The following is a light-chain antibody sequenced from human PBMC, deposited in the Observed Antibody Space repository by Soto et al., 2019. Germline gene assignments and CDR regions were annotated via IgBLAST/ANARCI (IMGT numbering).Light chain of an antibody. CDR3: QQDYSYPWT. V-gene: IGKV1-39*01. J-gene: IGKJ1*01. CDR1: QSISSY. CDR2: DAS. Sequence: DIQMTQSPSLLPASLGDRGTITCRASQSISSYLNWYQQKPGKAPKLLIYDASNLESGVPPRFSGSGSGTDFTLTISGLQSEDFATYYCQQDYSYPWTFGQGTKVDI.